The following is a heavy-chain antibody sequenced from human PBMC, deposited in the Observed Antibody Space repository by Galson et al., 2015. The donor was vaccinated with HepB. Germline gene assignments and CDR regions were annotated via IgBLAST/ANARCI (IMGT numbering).Heavy chain of an antibody. J-gene: IGHJ6*02. V-gene: IGHV1-46*01. CDR2: INPSGSST. D-gene: IGHD2-2*01. CDR1: GYTFTSYY. CDR3: ARDVVPADYYYGMDV. Sequence: SVKVSCKASGYTFTSYYMHWVRQAPGQGLEWMGIINPSGSSTSYAQKFQGRVTMTRDTSTSTVYMELSSLRSEDTAVYYCARDVVPADYYYGMDVWGQGTTVTVSS.